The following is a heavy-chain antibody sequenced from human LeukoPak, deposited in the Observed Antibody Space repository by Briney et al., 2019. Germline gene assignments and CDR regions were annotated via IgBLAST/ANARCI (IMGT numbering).Heavy chain of an antibody. CDR2: IWYDGSNK. J-gene: IGHJ6*03. Sequence: GRALTLSCAASGFTFSSYGMHWVRQAPGKELEGVAVIWYDGSNKYYADSVKGRFTISRDNSKNTLYLQMNRLRAEDTAVYYCAKEGSSSWYVYYYYMDVWGKGTTVTVSS. V-gene: IGHV3-33*06. D-gene: IGHD6-13*01. CDR3: AKEGSSSWYVYYYYMDV. CDR1: GFTFSSYG.